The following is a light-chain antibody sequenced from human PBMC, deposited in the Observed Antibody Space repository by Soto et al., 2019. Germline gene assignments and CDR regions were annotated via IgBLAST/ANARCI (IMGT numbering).Light chain of an antibody. CDR3: QQYHTYPWP. J-gene: IGKJ1*01. Sequence: DIQMTQSPSTLSASVGDRVTITCRASQSISSYLAWYQQKPGKAPKVLIFDASSLESGVTSRFSGSGSGTEFTLSISGLQPDDFATYYCQQYHTYPWPFVQGTKVEIK. CDR1: QSISSY. V-gene: IGKV1-5*01. CDR2: DAS.